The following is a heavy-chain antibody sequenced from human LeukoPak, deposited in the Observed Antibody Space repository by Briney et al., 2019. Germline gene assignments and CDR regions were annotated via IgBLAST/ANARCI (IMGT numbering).Heavy chain of an antibody. CDR3: ASGYCSGGSCKPYYYYGMDV. CDR1: GGSISIYY. D-gene: IGHD2-15*01. CDR2: IYNSGST. V-gene: IGHV4-59*01. J-gene: IGHJ6*02. Sequence: SETLSLTCTVSGGSISIYYWNWIRQPPGKGLEWIGYIYNSGSTSYNPSLKSRVTISVDTSKNQFSLKLTSVTAADTAVYYCASGYCSGGSCKPYYYYGMDVWGQGTTVTVSS.